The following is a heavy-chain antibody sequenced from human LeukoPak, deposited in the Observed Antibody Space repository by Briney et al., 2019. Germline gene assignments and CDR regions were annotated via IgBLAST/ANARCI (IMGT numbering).Heavy chain of an antibody. CDR2: IYHSGST. D-gene: IGHD4-17*01. J-gene: IGHJ4*02. V-gene: IGHV4-38-2*02. CDR3: VTGATVTTLYYFDY. CDR1: GSSISGVYD. Sequence: PSETLSLTCTVSGSSISGVYDWGWIRQPPGMGLERIGSIYHSGSTNYNPSFKSRVTISADTSKSQFSLKLSSVTAADTAIYYCVTGATVTTLYYFDYWGQGTLVTVSS.